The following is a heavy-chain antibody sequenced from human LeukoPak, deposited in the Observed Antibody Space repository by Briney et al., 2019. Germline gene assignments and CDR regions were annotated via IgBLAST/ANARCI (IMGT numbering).Heavy chain of an antibody. CDR1: GYTFSKYG. CDR3: ARDQKGAAAGYYYYYYGMDV. J-gene: IGHJ6*02. D-gene: IGHD6-13*01. CDR2: ISADNGNA. Sequence: ASVKVSCKASGYTFSKYGITWVRQAPGQGLEWMGWISADNGNANYAQKVQGRVTMTRDTSISTAYMELSRLRSDDTAVYYCARDQKGAAAGYYYYYYGMDVWGQGTTVTVSS. V-gene: IGHV1-18*01.